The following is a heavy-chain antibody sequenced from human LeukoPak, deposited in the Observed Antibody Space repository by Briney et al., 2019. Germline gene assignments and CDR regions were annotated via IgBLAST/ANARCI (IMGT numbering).Heavy chain of an antibody. CDR2: INQDGGTR. V-gene: IGHV3-7*01. D-gene: IGHD3-16*01. CDR1: GFTFSNTW. CDR3: ARDMKGNLDY. J-gene: IGHJ4*02. Sequence: GGSLRLSCAASGFTFSNTWMAWVRQAPGKGLEWVANINQDGGTRQYADSVRVRFTISRDNAKNSLYLEMNSLRAEDTGLYHCARDMKGNLDYWGQGTLVTVSS.